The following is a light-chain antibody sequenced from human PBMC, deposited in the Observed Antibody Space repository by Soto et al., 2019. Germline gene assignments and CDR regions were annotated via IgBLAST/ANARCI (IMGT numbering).Light chain of an antibody. CDR2: EVS. Sequence: QSVLTQPASVSVSPGQSITISCTGTSSDVGGYNYVSWYQHHPGKAPKLMISEVSNRPSGVSNRFSGSKSGNTASLTISGLQAEDEADYYCSSFTSSTAVVFGGGTKVTVL. CDR1: SSDVGGYNY. V-gene: IGLV2-14*01. J-gene: IGLJ2*01. CDR3: SSFTSSTAVV.